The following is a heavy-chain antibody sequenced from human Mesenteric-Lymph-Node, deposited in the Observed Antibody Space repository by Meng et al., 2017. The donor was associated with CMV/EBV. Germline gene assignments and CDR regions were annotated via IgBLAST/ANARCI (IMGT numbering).Heavy chain of an antibody. Sequence: SETLSLTCTVSGGSISTNDYYWSWIRQPPGKGLEWIGHISDSGSTSYNVSLKSRVDIAVDESKNQFSLKLSSVTAADTAVYYCARARFGELLWDYWGQGTLVTVSS. CDR1: GGSISTNDYY. V-gene: IGHV4-30-4*08. J-gene: IGHJ4*02. CDR3: ARARFGELLWDY. D-gene: IGHD3-10*01. CDR2: ISDSGST.